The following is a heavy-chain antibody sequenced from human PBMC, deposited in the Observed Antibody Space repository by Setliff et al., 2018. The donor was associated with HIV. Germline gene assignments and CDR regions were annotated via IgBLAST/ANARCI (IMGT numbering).Heavy chain of an antibody. J-gene: IGHJ6*03. CDR1: EFTLSGYS. CDR3: ARGPNRYSGTYSCYYYMDV. D-gene: IGHD1-26*01. V-gene: IGHV3-23*01. Sequence: PGGSLRLSCAASEFTLSGYSMSWVRQVPGKGLEWVSAIDPSGSRIFYSDSVKGRFTISRDNSKNTLYLQMNSLRAEDTAVYYCARGPNRYSGTYSCYYYMDVWGKGTTVTVSS. CDR2: IDPSGSRI.